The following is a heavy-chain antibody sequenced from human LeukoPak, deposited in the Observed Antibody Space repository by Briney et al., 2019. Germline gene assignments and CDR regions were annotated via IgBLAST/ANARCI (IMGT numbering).Heavy chain of an antibody. CDR2: IYYSGGT. D-gene: IGHD3/OR15-3a*01. CDR1: GGSISTYY. CDR3: ARLGPTVRTYYVDY. V-gene: IGHV4-59*08. Sequence: PSETLSLTCTVSGGSISTYYWSWIRQPPGKGLEWIGYIYYSGGTSYNPSLKSRVTISVDTSKNQFSLKVSSVTAADTAVYYCARLGPTVRTYYVDYWGQGALVTVSS. J-gene: IGHJ4*02.